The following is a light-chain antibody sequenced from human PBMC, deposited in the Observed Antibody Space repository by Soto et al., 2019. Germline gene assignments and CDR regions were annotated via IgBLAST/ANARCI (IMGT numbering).Light chain of an antibody. V-gene: IGKV3-20*01. CDR1: QSVSNNY. J-gene: IGKJ1*01. CDR3: QQYGSSGP. Sequence: IVLTPSPCTLSLSTRERAALSCRASQSVSNNYLAWYQQKPGQAPRLLIYGASNRATGIPDRFSGSGSGTDFTLTISRLEPDDFAVYYCQQYGSSGPFGQGTKVDI. CDR2: GAS.